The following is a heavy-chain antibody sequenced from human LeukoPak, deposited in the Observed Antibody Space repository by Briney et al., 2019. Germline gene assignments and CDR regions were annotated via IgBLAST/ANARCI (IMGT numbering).Heavy chain of an antibody. CDR2: ISGSGGST. J-gene: IGHJ4*02. D-gene: IGHD6-6*01. Sequence: GRSLRLSCAASGFTFSSYAMSWVRQAPRKGLEWVSAISGSGGSTYYADSVKGRFTIARDNSKNTLYLQMNSLRAEDTAVYYCANQISTARTYWGQGTLVTVPS. CDR3: ANQISTARTY. CDR1: GFTFSSYA. V-gene: IGHV3-23*01.